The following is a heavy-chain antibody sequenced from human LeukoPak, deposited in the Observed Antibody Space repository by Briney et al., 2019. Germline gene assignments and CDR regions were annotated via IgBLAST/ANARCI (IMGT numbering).Heavy chain of an antibody. CDR3: ARVKAGATVENFYYYYMDV. D-gene: IGHD1/OR15-1a*01. CDR1: GFTFSDYY. J-gene: IGHJ6*03. CDR2: ITSISSYI. V-gene: IGHV3-11*06. Sequence: PGGSLRLSCAASGFTFSDYYMSWIRQAPGKGLEWVSSITSISSYIKYSDSVRGRFTISRDNAKNSLYLQMNSLRAEDTAVYYCARVKAGATVENFYYYYMDVWGKGTTVTVSS.